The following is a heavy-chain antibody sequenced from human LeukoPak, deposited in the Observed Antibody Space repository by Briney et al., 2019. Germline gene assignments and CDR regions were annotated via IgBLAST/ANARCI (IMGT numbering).Heavy chain of an antibody. CDR2: IYSGGST. V-gene: IGHV3-66*01. Sequence: GGSLRLSCAASGFTVSSNYMSWVRQAPGKGLEWVSVIYSGGSTYYADSVKGGFTISRDNSKNTLYLQMNSLRAEDTAVYYCAREGHYYGSGSYYNETYYFDYWGQGTLVTVSS. J-gene: IGHJ4*02. D-gene: IGHD3-10*01. CDR1: GFTVSSNY. CDR3: AREGHYYGSGSYYNETYYFDY.